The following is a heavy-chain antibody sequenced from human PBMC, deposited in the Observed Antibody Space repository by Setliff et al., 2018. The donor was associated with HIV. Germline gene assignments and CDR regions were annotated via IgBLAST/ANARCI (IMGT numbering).Heavy chain of an antibody. CDR2: ITSNGGRT. V-gene: IGHV3-20*04. CDR3: AREPYYDILTGYLDY. Sequence: LKISCAASGFTFNNNGMSWVRQAPGKGLEWVSGITSNGGRTGYADSVKGRFTISRDNAKNSLYLQMNSLRAEDTALYYCAREPYYDILTGYLDYWGQGALVTVSS. D-gene: IGHD3-9*01. CDR1: GFTFNNNG. J-gene: IGHJ4*02.